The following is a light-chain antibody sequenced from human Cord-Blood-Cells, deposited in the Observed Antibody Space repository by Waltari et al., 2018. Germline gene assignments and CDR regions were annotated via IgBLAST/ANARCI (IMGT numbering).Light chain of an antibody. V-gene: IGKV2-28*01. Sequence: DIVMTQSPLSLPVTPGESASISCRSSQSLLHSNGYNYLDWYLQKPGQSPQLLIYLGSNRASGVPDRFSGSGSGTDLTLKICRVEAEDVGVYYCMQALQTPRTFGQGTKVEIK. J-gene: IGKJ1*01. CDR1: QSLLHSNGYNY. CDR3: MQALQTPRT. CDR2: LGS.